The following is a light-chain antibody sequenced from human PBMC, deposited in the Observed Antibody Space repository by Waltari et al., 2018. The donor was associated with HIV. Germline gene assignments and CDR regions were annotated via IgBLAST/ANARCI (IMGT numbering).Light chain of an antibody. CDR1: SSDVGGYNY. V-gene: IGLV2-14*01. CDR2: EVT. Sequence: QSALTQPASVSGSPGQSITISCTGTSSDVGGYNYVSWYQQHPGKAPKLMIYEVTNRPAGFASRFSGSKSGNTASLTVSGRQAEDEAAYYCNSYTSSSTRGVFGGGTKLTVL. CDR3: NSYTSSSTRGV. J-gene: IGLJ2*01.